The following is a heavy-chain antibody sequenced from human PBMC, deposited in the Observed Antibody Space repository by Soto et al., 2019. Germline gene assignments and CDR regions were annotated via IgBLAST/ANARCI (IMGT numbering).Heavy chain of an antibody. D-gene: IGHD3-9*01. CDR1: GYTFTIND. J-gene: IGHJ4*02. Sequence: QVQLVQSGAEVKKPGASVKVSLKASGYTFTINDINWVRQATGQGLEWMGWMNPNSGNTGYAQKFQGRVTMTRNTSISTAYMELSSLRSEATAVYYCARADILTGMCLVDWGQGTLVTVSS. V-gene: IGHV1-8*01. CDR2: MNPNSGNT. CDR3: ARADILTGMCLVD.